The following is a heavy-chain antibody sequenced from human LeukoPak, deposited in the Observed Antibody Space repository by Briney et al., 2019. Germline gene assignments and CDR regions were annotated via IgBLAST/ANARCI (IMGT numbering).Heavy chain of an antibody. CDR3: ARRGAGYRAAEYFQH. CDR1: GGSISSSSYY. V-gene: IGHV4-39*01. D-gene: IGHD5-12*01. J-gene: IGHJ1*01. Sequence: SSETLSLTCTVSGGSISSSSYYWGWIRQPPGKGLEWIGSIYYSGSTYYNPSLKSRVTISVDTSKNQFSLKLSSVTAADTAVYYCARRGAGYRAAEYFQHWGQGTLVTVSS. CDR2: IYYSGST.